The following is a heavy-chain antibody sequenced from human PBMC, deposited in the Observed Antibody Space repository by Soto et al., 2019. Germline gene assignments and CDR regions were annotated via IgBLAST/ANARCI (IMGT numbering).Heavy chain of an antibody. CDR2: ISSSSSYI. D-gene: IGHD3-22*01. J-gene: IGHJ5*02. CDR1: GFTFSSYS. CDR3: ASFPYYYDVAWFDP. Sequence: EVQLVESGGGLVKPGGSLRLSCAASGFTFSSYSMNWVRQAPGKGLEWVSSISSSSSYIYYAHSVKGRFTISRDNAKNSLYLQINSLRAEDTAVYYCASFPYYYDVAWFDPWGQGTLVTVSS. V-gene: IGHV3-21*01.